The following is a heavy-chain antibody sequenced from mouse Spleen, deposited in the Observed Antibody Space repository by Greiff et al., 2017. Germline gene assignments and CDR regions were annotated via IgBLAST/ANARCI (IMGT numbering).Heavy chain of an antibody. CDR3: ARDQDGIFDY. Sequence: EVKLVESEGGLVQPGSSMKLSCTASGFTFSDYYMAWVRQVPEKGLEWVANINYDGSSTYYLDSLKSRFIISRDNAKNILYLQMSSLKSEDTATYYCARDQDGIFDYWGQGTTLTVSS. CDR1: GFTFSDYY. J-gene: IGHJ2*01. V-gene: IGHV5-16*01. CDR2: INYDGSST. D-gene: IGHD2-1*01.